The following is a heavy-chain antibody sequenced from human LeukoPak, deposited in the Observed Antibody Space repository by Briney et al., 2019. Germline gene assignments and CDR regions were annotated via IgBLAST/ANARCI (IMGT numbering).Heavy chain of an antibody. CDR2: IYYSGST. J-gene: IGHJ4*02. Sequence: SETLSLTCTVSGGLISISTYYWGWIRQPPGKGLEWIGYIYYSGSTNYNPSLKSRITISVKTSKNQFSLKLSSVTAADTAVYYCARVTGYMIEDYFDYWGQGTLVTVSS. CDR3: ARVTGYMIEDYFDY. D-gene: IGHD3-22*01. CDR1: GGLISISTYY. V-gene: IGHV4-61*05.